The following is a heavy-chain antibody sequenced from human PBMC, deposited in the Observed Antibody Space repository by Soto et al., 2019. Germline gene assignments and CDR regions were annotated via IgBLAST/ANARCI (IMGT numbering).Heavy chain of an antibody. CDR2: IYWDDDK. Sequence: SGPTLVKPTQTLTLTCTFSGFSLSTSGVGVGWIRQPPGKALEWLALIYWDDDKRYSPSLKSRLTITKDTSKNQVVLTMTNMDPVDTATYYCAHSSPLSSTTRKSGGAFDIWGQGTMVTVSS. J-gene: IGHJ3*02. V-gene: IGHV2-5*02. CDR1: GFSLSTSGVG. CDR3: AHSSPLSSTTRKSGGAFDI. D-gene: IGHD1-26*01.